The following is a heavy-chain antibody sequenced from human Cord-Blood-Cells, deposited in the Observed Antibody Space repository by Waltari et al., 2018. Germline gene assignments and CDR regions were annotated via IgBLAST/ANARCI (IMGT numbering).Heavy chain of an antibody. V-gene: IGHV4-34*01. CDR2: INHSGST. D-gene: IGHD6-13*01. CDR1: GGSFSGYY. J-gene: IGHJ4*02. CDR3: ASRQYGYSSSWYYFDY. Sequence: QVQLQQWGAGLLKPSETLSLTCAVYGGSFSGYYWSWIRQPPGKGLEWIGEINHSGSTNSNPDLKRRVTISVDTSKNQFSLKLSSVTAADTAVYYCASRQYGYSSSWYYFDYWGQGTLVTVSS.